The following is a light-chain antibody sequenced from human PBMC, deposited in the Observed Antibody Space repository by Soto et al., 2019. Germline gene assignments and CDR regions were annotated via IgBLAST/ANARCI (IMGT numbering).Light chain of an antibody. Sequence: AIQMTQSPSSLSESVGDRVTITCRASQGIRNELGGYQQRPGKAPKLLIYAASTLESGVPSRFSASGSGTDFTLTISSLRPEDFATYYCLQDYNYPRTFGQGTKVEIK. CDR3: LQDYNYPRT. CDR1: QGIRNE. CDR2: AAS. V-gene: IGKV1-6*01. J-gene: IGKJ1*01.